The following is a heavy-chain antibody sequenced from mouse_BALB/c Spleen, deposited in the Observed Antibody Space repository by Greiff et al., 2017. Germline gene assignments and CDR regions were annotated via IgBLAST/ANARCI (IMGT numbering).Heavy chain of an antibody. CDR1: GFTFSDYY. CDR3: ARVTTVVADY. Sequence: EVKLMESGGGLVKPGGSLKLSCAASGFTFSDYYMYWVRQTPEKRLEWVATISDGGSYTYYPDSVKGRFTISRDNAKNNLYLQMSSLKSEDTAMYYCARVTTVVADYWGQGTTLTVSS. CDR2: ISDGGSYT. V-gene: IGHV5-4*02. D-gene: IGHD1-1*01. J-gene: IGHJ2*01.